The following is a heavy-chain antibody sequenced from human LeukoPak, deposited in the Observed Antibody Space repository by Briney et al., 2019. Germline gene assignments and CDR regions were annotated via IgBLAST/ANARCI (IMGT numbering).Heavy chain of an antibody. J-gene: IGHJ4*02. CDR3: ARDARFGSYLGPCYFDY. V-gene: IGHV3-7*01. CDR2: IKQDGSEK. D-gene: IGHD1-26*01. CDR1: GFTFSSYW. Sequence: GGSLRLSCAASGFTFSSYWMSWVRQAPGKGLEWVANIKQDGSEKYYVDSVKGRFTISRDNAKNSLYLQMNSLRAEDTAVYYCARDARFGSYLGPCYFDYWGQGTLVTVSS.